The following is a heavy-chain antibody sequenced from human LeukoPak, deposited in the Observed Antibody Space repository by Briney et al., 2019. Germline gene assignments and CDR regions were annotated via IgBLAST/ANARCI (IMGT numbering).Heavy chain of an antibody. CDR3: ARDLDGYRSGNGA. Sequence: GGSLRLSCAASGFTFSSYAMNWVRQAPGKGLEWVSTIIGSGAGTYYADSVKGRFTISRDNSKNTLYLQMNSLRAEDTAVYYCARDLDGYRSGNGAWGQGTLVTVSS. D-gene: IGHD5-12*01. J-gene: IGHJ5*02. V-gene: IGHV3-23*01. CDR2: IIGSGAGT. CDR1: GFTFSSYA.